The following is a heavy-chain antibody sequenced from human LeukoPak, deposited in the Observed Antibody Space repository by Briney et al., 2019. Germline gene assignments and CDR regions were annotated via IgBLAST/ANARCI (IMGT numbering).Heavy chain of an antibody. CDR2: IYYSGST. V-gene: IGHV4-39*07. CDR1: GGSISSSSYY. D-gene: IGHD5-12*01. J-gene: IGHJ6*03. Sequence: SETLSLTCTVSGGSISSSSYYWGWIRQPPGKGLEWIGSIYYSGSTYYNPSLKSRVTISVDTSKNQFSLKLSSVTAADTAVYYCARVSATISSLPLYYYYMDVWGKGTTVTVSS. CDR3: ARVSATISSLPLYYYYMDV.